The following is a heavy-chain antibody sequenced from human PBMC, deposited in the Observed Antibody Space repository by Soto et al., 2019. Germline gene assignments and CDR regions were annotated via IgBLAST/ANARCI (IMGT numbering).Heavy chain of an antibody. D-gene: IGHD6-13*01. CDR2: IHYSGTT. Sequence: SETLSLTCTVSGGSMRNYFWTWIRQPPGKGLEWIGYIHYSGTTSFFPSYNPSLRSRVTISEDTSKNQFSLKLLSVTTADTAVYFCAAGEASSRNLAPYYLDFWGQGALVTVSS. CDR3: AAGEASSRNLAPYYLDF. V-gene: IGHV4-59*01. CDR1: GGSMRNYF. J-gene: IGHJ4*02.